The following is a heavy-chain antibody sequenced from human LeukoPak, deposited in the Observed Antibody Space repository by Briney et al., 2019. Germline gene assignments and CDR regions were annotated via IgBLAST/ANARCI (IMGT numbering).Heavy chain of an antibody. CDR3: ARGVVVVTAIVPDAFDI. D-gene: IGHD2-21*02. CDR1: GGSISSYY. J-gene: IGHJ3*02. Sequence: SETLSLTCTVSGGSISSYYWSWIRQPPGKGLEWIGYIYYSGSTNYNPSLKSRVTISVDTSKNQFSLKLSSVTAADTAVHYCARGVVVVTAIVPDAFDIWGQGTMVTVSS. V-gene: IGHV4-59*01. CDR2: IYYSGST.